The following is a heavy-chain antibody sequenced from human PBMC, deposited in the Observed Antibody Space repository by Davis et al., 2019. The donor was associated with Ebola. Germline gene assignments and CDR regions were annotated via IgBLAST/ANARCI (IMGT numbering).Heavy chain of an antibody. CDR1: GYTFTSYG. J-gene: IGHJ4*02. CDR3: ERLCSSSCPNDY. Sequence: ASVKVSCKASGYTFTSYGITWVRQAPGQGLEWMGWINPHNGNTNYAQKLQGRVTMTTDTSTSTAYMELRSLRSDDTAVYYCERLCSSSCPNDYWGQGTLVTVSS. V-gene: IGHV1-18*04. CDR2: INPHNGNT. D-gene: IGHD6-13*01.